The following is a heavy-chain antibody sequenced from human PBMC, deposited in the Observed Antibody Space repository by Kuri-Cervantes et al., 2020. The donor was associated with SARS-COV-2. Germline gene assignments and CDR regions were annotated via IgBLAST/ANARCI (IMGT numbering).Heavy chain of an antibody. J-gene: IGHJ4*02. CDR2: ISSSSSTI. V-gene: IGHV3-48*01. Sequence: LTCAASGFTFSSYSMNWVRQAPGKGLEWVSYISSSSSTIYYADYVKGRFTISRDNAKNSLYLHMKSLRSEDTALYYCAKDRVGVQDFWGQGTLVTVSS. CDR3: AKDRVGVQDF. D-gene: IGHD2-21*01. CDR1: GFTFSSYS.